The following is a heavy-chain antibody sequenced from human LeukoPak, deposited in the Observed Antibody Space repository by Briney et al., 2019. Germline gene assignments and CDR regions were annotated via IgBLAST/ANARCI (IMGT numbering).Heavy chain of an antibody. D-gene: IGHD3-10*01. J-gene: IGHJ4*02. V-gene: IGHV3-33*01. CDR2: IWYDGSNK. CDR1: GFTFSSYG. CDR3: ARDARLLWFGELLFYFDY. Sequence: GGSLRLSRAASGFTFSSYGMHWVRQAPGKGLEWVAVIWYDGSNKYYADSVKGRFTISRDNSKNTLYLQMNSLRAEDTAVYYCARDARLLWFGELLFYFDYWGQGTLVTVSS.